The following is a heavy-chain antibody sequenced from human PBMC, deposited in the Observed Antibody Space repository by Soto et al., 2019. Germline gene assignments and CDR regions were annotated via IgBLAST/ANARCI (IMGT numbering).Heavy chain of an antibody. D-gene: IGHD3-10*01. CDR3: VRGAREGRYYGMDV. V-gene: IGHV3-11*01. CDR2: ISISGQNI. Sequence: QVQLVESGGGLVKPGGSLRLSCAASGFTFRDHYMSWIRQAPGKGLEWISYISISGQNIHYADSVKGRFTISRDNANNSLFRQMNSLRADDRAVYYCVRGAREGRYYGMDVWGQGTTVTVSS. J-gene: IGHJ6*02. CDR1: GFTFRDHY.